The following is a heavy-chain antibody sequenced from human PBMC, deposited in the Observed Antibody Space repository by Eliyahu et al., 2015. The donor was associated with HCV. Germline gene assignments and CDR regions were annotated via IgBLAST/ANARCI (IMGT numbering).Heavy chain of an antibody. CDR2: INSDGSST. CDR1: GFTFSNYW. V-gene: IGHV3-74*01. Sequence: EVQLVESGGGLVQPGGSLRLSCAASGFTFSNYWMHWVRQAPGKGLVWVSRINSDGSSTDYADSVKGRFSISRDNVKNTLYLQMNSLRAEDTAVYYCARSYSSGWDGFDYWGQGTLVTVSS. CDR3: ARSYSSGWDGFDY. J-gene: IGHJ4*02. D-gene: IGHD6-19*01.